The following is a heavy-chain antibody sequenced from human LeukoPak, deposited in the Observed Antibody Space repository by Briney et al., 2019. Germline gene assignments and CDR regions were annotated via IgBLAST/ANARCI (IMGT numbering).Heavy chain of an antibody. J-gene: IGHJ4*02. CDR3: AKASKGWKLFYFDY. CDR2: VSYDGADK. Sequence: GGSLRLSCAASGLTFSGYDMHWVRQAPGKGLEWVAVVSYDGADKYYADSVKGRFTISRDNSMNTLYLQMDSLRTEDTAVYYCAKASKGWKLFYFDYWAREPWSPSPQ. D-gene: IGHD1-1*01. CDR1: GLTFSGYD. V-gene: IGHV3-30*18.